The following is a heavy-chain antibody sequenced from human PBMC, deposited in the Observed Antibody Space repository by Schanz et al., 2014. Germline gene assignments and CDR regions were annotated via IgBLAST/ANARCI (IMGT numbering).Heavy chain of an antibody. CDR1: AGSISGSGYY. J-gene: IGHJ4*02. V-gene: IGHV3-11*01. CDR3: ARDRGAGWLQNLGDFDY. D-gene: IGHD5-12*01. CDR2: ICSRRTV. Sequence: QLQLQESGPGLAKPSETLSLTCTVSAGSISGSGYYWGWIRQPPGKGLEWVSYICSRRTVKYADSVKGRFTISRDNAKSSLYLQMGSLRVEDTAVYYCARDRGAGWLQNLGDFDYWGQGTLVTVSS.